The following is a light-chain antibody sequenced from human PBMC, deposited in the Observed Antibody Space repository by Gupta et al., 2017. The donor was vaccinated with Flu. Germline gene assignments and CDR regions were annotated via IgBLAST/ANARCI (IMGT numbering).Light chain of an antibody. CDR1: QRISNSF. V-gene: IGKV3-20*01. J-gene: IGKJ1*01. CDR3: QQSDTSPWT. CDR2: GAS. Sequence: GAVSLSPAERATLSCRASQRISNSFLAWYQQNPGQAHRLLVYGASRRDTGIPDRFSGSGSGTDFTLTISRLEPEDFAVYYCQQSDTSPWTFGQGTQVEVK.